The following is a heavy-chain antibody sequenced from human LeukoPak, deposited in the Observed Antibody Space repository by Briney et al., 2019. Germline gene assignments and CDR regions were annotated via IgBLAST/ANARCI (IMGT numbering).Heavy chain of an antibody. V-gene: IGHV6-1*01. D-gene: IGHD3-22*01. Sequence: SQTLSLTCAISGDRVSSNSAAWNWIRQSPSRGLEWLGRTYYRSKWYNDYAVSVKSRITINPDTSKNQFSLQLNSVTPEDTAVYYCARGEPYYYDSSGYPQKHYFDYWGQGTLLTVSS. J-gene: IGHJ4*02. CDR1: GDRVSSNSAA. CDR3: ARGEPYYYDSSGYPQKHYFDY. CDR2: TYYRSKWYN.